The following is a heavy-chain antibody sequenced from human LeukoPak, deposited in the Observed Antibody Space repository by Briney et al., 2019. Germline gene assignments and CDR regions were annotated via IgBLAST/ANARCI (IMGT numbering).Heavy chain of an antibody. V-gene: IGHV3-7*01. J-gene: IGHJ4*02. D-gene: IGHD2-8*01. CDR1: GFTFSNYW. CDR3: ARDLNGPSFY. Sequence: GGSLRLSCAASGFTFSNYWMSWLRQAPGKGLEWVANIRQDGNEKYYVDSVKGRFTISRDNAQNSLYPQLNSLRAEDTAVYNCARDLNGPSFYWGQGTLVTVSS. CDR2: IRQDGNEK.